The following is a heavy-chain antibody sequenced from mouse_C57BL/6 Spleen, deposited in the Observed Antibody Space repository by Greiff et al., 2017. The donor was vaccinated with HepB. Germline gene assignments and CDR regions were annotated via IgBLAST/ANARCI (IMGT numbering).Heavy chain of an antibody. D-gene: IGHD1-1*02. CDR1: GFSLTSYG. Sequence: QVQLQQSGPGLVQPSQSLSITCTVSGFSLTSYGVHWVRQSPGKGLEWLGVIWSGGSTDDNAAFISRLSISKDNSKSQVFFKMNSLQADDTAIYYCARNYGKGFDYWGQGTTLTVSS. V-gene: IGHV2-2*01. J-gene: IGHJ2*01. CDR2: IWSGGST. CDR3: ARNYGKGFDY.